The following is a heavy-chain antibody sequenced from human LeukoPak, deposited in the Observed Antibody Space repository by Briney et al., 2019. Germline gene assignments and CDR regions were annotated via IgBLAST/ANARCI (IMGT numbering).Heavy chain of an antibody. V-gene: IGHV3-7*01. Sequence: PGGSLRLSCAASGVTFSSLWMTWVRQAPGKGLEWVANINPDGSVKNYVDSMRGRFTISRDNAKNSLYLQMNSLRAEDTAVYYCARDRGYNSFDYWGQGTLVTASS. D-gene: IGHD3-10*01. CDR3: ARDRGYNSFDY. CDR2: INPDGSVK. J-gene: IGHJ4*02. CDR1: GVTFSSLW.